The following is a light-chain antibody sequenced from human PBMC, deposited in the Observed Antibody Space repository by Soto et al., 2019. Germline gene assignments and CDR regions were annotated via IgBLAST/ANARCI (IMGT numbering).Light chain of an antibody. V-gene: IGLV1-47*02. CDR1: SSNIGSDY. CDR3: ATWDDSLSGPV. Sequence: QSVLTQPPSASGTPGQRVIISCSGSSSNIGSDYVYWYQQVPGTAPKLLIYNNNERPSGVPDRFSGSKSGTSASLAISGGRSEDEADYYCATWDDSLSGPVFGGGTKLTVL. CDR2: NNN. J-gene: IGLJ2*01.